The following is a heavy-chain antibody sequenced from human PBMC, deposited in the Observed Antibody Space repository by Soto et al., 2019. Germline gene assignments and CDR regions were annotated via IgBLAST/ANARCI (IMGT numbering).Heavy chain of an antibody. J-gene: IGHJ4*02. V-gene: IGHV3-30*03. CDR2: ISYDGSNK. CDR3: AIPALEGDRSGNLYFDY. CDR1: GFTFSSYG. Sequence: PGGSLRLSCAASGFTFSSYGMHWVRQAPGKGLEWVAVISYDGSNKYYADSVKGRFTISRDNSKNTLYLQMNSLRAEDTAVYYCAIPALEGDRSGNLYFDYWCPAPLVSVS. D-gene: IGHD3-22*01.